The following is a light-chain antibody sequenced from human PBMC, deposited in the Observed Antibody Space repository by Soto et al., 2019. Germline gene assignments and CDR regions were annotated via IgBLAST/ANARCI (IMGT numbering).Light chain of an antibody. J-gene: IGKJ1*01. CDR2: DAS. CDR1: QSISNR. V-gene: IGKV1-5*01. Sequence: DIQMTQSPSTLSASVGDRVTITCRASQSISNRLAWYQQKPGKAPKVLIYDASSLESGVPSRFSGSGSGTEFIITLSSKQPDDFASYCCQHYCGMWTFGHGTKVAMK. CDR3: QHYCGMWT.